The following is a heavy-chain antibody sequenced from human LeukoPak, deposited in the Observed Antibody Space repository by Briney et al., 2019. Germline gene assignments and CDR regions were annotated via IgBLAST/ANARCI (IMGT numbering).Heavy chain of an antibody. V-gene: IGHV3-64*01. CDR2: ISSSEGRT. CDR1: GFTFSNYG. Sequence: GGSPRLSCVASGFTFSNYGMHWVRQTPGRGLEYVSAISSSEGRTYYANSVKGRFTISRDNSKNTVYLQMGSLRAEDMAVYYCARGLVRRHGVDYWGQGTLVTVSS. J-gene: IGHJ4*02. D-gene: IGHD1-26*01. CDR3: ARGLVRRHGVDY.